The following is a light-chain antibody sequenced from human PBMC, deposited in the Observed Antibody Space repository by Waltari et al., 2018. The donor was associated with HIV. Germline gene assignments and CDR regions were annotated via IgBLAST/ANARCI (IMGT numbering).Light chain of an antibody. V-gene: IGLV2-23*02. CDR1: SSDVGNYDL. J-gene: IGLJ1*01. CDR3: CSYSDRRIYV. CDR2: EVN. Sequence: QSALTQPASVSGSLGQSITISCTGTSSDVGNYDLVSWYQQHPGKAPKIIIYEVNKRPPCASNRMSGSKSGNTASLTISGLQAEDEADYYCCSYSDRRIYVFGSGTRVSAL.